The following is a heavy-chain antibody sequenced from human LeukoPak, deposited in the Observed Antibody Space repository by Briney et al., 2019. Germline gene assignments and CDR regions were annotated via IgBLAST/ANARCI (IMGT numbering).Heavy chain of an antibody. CDR1: GFTLSDAW. CDR2: IKSRTDGGKT. V-gene: IGHV3-15*01. CDR3: TTDEYYDILTGYYGHALDY. J-gene: IGHJ4*02. D-gene: IGHD3-9*01. Sequence: GESLRLSCAASGFTLSDAWMTWVRQPLGKGLGWVGHIKSRTDGGKTDYAAPVKGRFTISRDDSTNTMYLQMNSLKTEDTAVYYCTTDEYYDILTGYYGHALDYWGQGTLVTVSS.